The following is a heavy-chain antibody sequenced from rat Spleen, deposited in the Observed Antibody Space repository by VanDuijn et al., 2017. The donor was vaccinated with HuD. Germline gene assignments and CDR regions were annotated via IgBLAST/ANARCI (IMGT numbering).Heavy chain of an antibody. J-gene: IGHJ4*01. D-gene: IGHD1-4*01. CDR2: ITYSGTT. Sequence: EVQLQESGPGLVKPSQSLSLTCSVTAYSIISSYRWNWIRKFPGNKMEWMGFITYSGTTTYNPSLKSRISITLDTSKNQFFLQLNSVTTEDTATYYCARGAGYVLDAWGQGASVTVSS. CDR1: AYSIISSY. V-gene: IGHV3-1*01. CDR3: ARGAGYVLDA.